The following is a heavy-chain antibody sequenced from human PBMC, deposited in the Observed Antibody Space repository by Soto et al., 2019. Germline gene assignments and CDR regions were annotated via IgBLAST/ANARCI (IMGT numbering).Heavy chain of an antibody. D-gene: IGHD6-6*01. V-gene: IGHV4-59*01. CDR1: GGSIRSYY. CDR3: PKDLLEYRRSVYAYYGMNV. CDR2: IYYSGTT. Sequence: AETLASTFPVSGGSIRSYYWSWIRQPPGKVLELIGYIYYSGTTNYNPYLKSRVTISVDTSKNHFSLKLSSVTAEDTAANYCPKDLLEYRRSVYAYYGMNVWGQATTVSVSS. J-gene: IGHJ6*02.